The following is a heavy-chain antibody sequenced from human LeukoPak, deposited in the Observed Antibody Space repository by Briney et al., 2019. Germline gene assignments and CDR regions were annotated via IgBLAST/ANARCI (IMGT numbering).Heavy chain of an antibody. J-gene: IGHJ4*02. CDR2: ISGSGGST. V-gene: IGHV3-23*01. Sequence: GGSLRLSCAASGFTFSSYAMSWVRQAPGKGLEWVSAISGSGGSTYYADSVKGRLSISRDNSKNTLYLQMNSLRAEDTAVYYCAKDRRHRVYPDYWGQGTLVTVSS. CDR1: GFTFSSYA. CDR3: AKDRRHRVYPDY. D-gene: IGHD6-13*01.